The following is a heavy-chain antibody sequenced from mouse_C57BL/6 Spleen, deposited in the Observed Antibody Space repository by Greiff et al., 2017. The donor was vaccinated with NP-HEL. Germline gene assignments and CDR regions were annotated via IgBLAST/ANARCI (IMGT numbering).Heavy chain of an antibody. CDR1: GFTFSSYA. CDR3: ASLYYSNFLDY. CDR2: ISDGGSYT. D-gene: IGHD2-5*01. Sequence: EVKLVESGGGLVKPGGSLKLSCAASGFTFSSYAMSWVRQTPEQRLEWVATISDGGSYTYYPDNVKGRFTISRDNAKNNLYLQMSHLKSEDTAMYYCASLYYSNFLDYWGQGTTLTVSS. J-gene: IGHJ2*01. V-gene: IGHV5-4*03.